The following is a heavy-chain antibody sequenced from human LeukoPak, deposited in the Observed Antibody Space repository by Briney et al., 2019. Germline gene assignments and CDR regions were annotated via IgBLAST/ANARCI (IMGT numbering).Heavy chain of an antibody. CDR1: GFTLRGYG. D-gene: IGHD1-1*01. J-gene: IGHJ4*02. CDR3: AKDTPTTGYHLDS. CDR2: IRYDGSDK. Sequence: GGSLRLSCAASGFTLRGYGMHWVRQAPGKGLEWVAFIRYDGSDKSYADSVKGRFTISRDNSENTLYLQINSLRVEDTAVYYCAKDTPTTGYHLDSWGQGTLVAVSS. V-gene: IGHV3-30*02.